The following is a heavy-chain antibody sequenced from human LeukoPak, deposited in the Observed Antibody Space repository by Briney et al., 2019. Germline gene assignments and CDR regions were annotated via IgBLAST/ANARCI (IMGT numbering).Heavy chain of an antibody. Sequence: ASLKVSSKDSGYTFTIYGTSWVRQTPGQRLEWMGWISAYNGNTNYAQKLQGRVTITTDTSTSTAYMELRSLRSDDTAVYYCAREWTGYYVFDYWGQGSLVTVS. CDR2: ISAYNGNT. CDR1: GYTFTIYG. V-gene: IGHV1-18*04. CDR3: AREWTGYYVFDY. D-gene: IGHD3/OR15-3a*01. J-gene: IGHJ4*02.